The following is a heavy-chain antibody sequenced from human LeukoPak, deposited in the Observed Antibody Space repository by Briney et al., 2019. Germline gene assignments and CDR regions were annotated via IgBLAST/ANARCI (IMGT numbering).Heavy chain of an antibody. CDR1: GYTFTDYY. V-gene: IGHV1-2*02. CDR2: INPNSGDT. D-gene: IGHD5-12*01. CDR3: SRDLTKDSSGDY. Sequence: GESLRISCKASGYTFTDYYIHWVRQAPGQGLEWMGWINPNSGDTSYAQKFQGSVTMTTDTSITTAYMDLGRLRSDDTAVYYCSRDLTKDSSGDYWGQGTLVTVSS. J-gene: IGHJ4*02.